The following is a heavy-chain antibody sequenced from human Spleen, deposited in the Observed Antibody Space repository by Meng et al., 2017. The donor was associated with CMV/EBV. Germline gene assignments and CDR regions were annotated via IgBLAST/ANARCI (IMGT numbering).Heavy chain of an antibody. J-gene: IGHJ4*02. CDR3: AERGGGY. CDR2: THYTGRA. CDR1: GVSISTHY. V-gene: IGHV4-59*11. D-gene: IGHD1-1*01. Sequence: QVQLQQSGPGLVKPSETLSLTCRVSGVSISTHYWSWIRQTPGKGLEWIASTHYTGRADYSPSLKSRVTVSVDTSGSQLSLKLSSVTTADTAMYYCAERGGGYWGQGILVTVSS.